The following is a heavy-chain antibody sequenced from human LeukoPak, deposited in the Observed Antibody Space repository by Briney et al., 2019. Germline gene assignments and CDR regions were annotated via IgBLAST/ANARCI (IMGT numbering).Heavy chain of an antibody. CDR3: AKDSQYRCQGGFDI. CDR1: GFTFSNYA. J-gene: IGHJ3*02. V-gene: IGHV3-23*01. D-gene: IGHD2-2*01. CDR2: ISGGGGST. Sequence: HPGGSLRLSCAASGFTFSNYAMSWVRQAPGKGVEWVSAISGGGGSTYYADSAKGRFTTSRDNSKNTLFLQMNSLRAEDTAVYYCAKDSQYRCQGGFDIWGQGTLVTVSS.